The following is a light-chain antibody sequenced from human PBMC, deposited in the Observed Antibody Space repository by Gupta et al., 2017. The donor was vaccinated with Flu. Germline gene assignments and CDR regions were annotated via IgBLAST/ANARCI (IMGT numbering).Light chain of an antibody. V-gene: IGLV2-14*03. Sequence: SITISCTGTNSDFGGYDSVSWYQQHPGKAPKLIIYDVSNRPSGFSHRFSGSKSGNTASLTISGLQAEDEADYYCSSNTTSRTWVFGGGTKLTVL. CDR1: NSDFGGYDS. CDR3: SSNTTSRTWV. J-gene: IGLJ3*02. CDR2: DVS.